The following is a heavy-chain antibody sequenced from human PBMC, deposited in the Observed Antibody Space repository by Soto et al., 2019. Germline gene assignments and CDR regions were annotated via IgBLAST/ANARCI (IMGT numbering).Heavy chain of an antibody. V-gene: IGHV4-61*01. CDR1: GGSVSSGSYY. J-gene: IGHJ6*02. CDR3: ARDRYCSSTSCYLYYYYYGMDV. D-gene: IGHD2-2*01. Sequence: QVQLQESGPGLVKPSETLSLTCTVSGGSVSSGSYYWSWIRQPPGKGLEWIGYIYYSGSTNYNPPLKSRVTRSVDTSKNQFPLKLSSVTAADTAVYYCARDRYCSSTSCYLYYYYYGMDVWGQGTTVTVSS. CDR2: IYYSGST.